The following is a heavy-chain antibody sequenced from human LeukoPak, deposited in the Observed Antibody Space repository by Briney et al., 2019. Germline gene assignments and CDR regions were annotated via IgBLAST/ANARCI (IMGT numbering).Heavy chain of an antibody. CDR3: ARRGSSSKFFDY. V-gene: IGHV3-23*01. CDR2: ISHSGSNT. CDR1: GFIFSSYA. Sequence: GGSLRLSCAASGFIFSSYAVSWVRQAPGKGLEWVSGISHSGSNTYHADSVKGRFTISRDNSKNTLVLQMNSLRAEDTAVYYCARRGSSSKFFDYWGQGTPVTVSS. D-gene: IGHD6-6*01. J-gene: IGHJ4*02.